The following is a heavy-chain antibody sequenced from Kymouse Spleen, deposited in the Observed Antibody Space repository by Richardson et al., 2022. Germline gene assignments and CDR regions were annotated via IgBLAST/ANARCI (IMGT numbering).Heavy chain of an antibody. Sequence: EVQLVESGGGLVKPGGSLRLSCAASGFTFSSYSMNWVRQAPGKGLEWVSSISSSSSYIYYADSVKGRFTISRDNAKNSLYLQMNSLRAEDTAVYYCAREYYDFWSGYSHYYYYGMDVWGQGTTVTVSS. CDR3: AREYYDFWSGYSHYYYYGMDV. J-gene: IGHJ6*02. V-gene: IGHV3-21*03. D-gene: IGHD3-3*01. CDR1: GFTFSSYS. CDR2: ISSSSSYI.